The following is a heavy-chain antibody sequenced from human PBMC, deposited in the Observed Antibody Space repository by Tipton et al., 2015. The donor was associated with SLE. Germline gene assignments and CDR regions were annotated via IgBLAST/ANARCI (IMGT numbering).Heavy chain of an antibody. CDR1: GGSINSGNYY. V-gene: IGHV4-61*02. Sequence: LRLSCTVSGGSINSGNYYWSWIRQPAGKRLEWIGRINTIGSTSYNPSLKSRLTISRDTSKNQFSLKLNSVTAADTAVYYCARWWLFGTFDYWGQGALVTVSS. D-gene: IGHD3-22*01. J-gene: IGHJ4*02. CDR2: INTIGST. CDR3: ARWWLFGTFDY.